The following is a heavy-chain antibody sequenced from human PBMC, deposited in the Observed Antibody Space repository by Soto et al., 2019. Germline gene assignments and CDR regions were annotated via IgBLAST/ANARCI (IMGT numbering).Heavy chain of an antibody. CDR3: WSYRDWFDP. Sequence: SETLSLTCAVHGGSFNGFYWSWIRQPPGKGLEWIGEINHRGTTTYNPSLKSRATISVDTSKNNFSLRVEDTAVYYCWSYRDWFDPWGQGTLVTVSS. CDR1: GGSFNGFY. V-gene: IGHV4-34*01. J-gene: IGHJ5*02. CDR2: INHRGTT. D-gene: IGHD3-16*02.